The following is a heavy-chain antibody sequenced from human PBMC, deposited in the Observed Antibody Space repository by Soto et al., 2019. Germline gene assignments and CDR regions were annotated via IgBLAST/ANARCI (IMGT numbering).Heavy chain of an antibody. V-gene: IGHV4-31*03. CDR2: IYHSGRT. CDR1: GGSISNGYYY. J-gene: IGHJ4*02. Sequence: QVQLQESGPGLVKPSETLSLTCTVSGGSISNGYYYWSWVRLNPGKGLEWIGHIYHSGRTDYNPSLKSRVAISVDTSKNQFSLNLNSVTAADTALYYCARWVEVSLDYFDSWGQGTPVTVSS. CDR3: ARWVEVSLDYFDS. D-gene: IGHD2-15*01.